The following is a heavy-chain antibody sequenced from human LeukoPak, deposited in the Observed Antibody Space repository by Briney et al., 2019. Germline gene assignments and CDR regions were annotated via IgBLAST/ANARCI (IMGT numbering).Heavy chain of an antibody. CDR3: ARVQDIVVVPAAMGAFDI. V-gene: IGHV4-34*01. CDR1: GGSFSGYY. Sequence: SETLSLTCAVYGGSFSGYYWNWIRQPPGKGLEWIGEINHSGSTSCNPSLKSRVTISVDTSKNQFSLKLKSVTAADTAVYYCARVQDIVVVPAAMGAFDIWGQGTMVTVSS. CDR2: INHSGST. J-gene: IGHJ3*02. D-gene: IGHD2-2*01.